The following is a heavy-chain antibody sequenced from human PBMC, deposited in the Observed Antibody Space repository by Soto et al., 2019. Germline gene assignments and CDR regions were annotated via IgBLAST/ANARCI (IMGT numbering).Heavy chain of an antibody. D-gene: IGHD3-3*01. V-gene: IGHV4-59*01. J-gene: IGHJ4*02. CDR1: GGSISNYY. Sequence: SETLSLTCTVSGGSISNYYWSWIRQPPGKGLEWIGYIYYSGSTNYNPSLKSRVTISVDTSKNQFSLKLSSVTAADTAIYYCATYDFWIGYNRFDYWGQGTLVTVSS. CDR3: ATYDFWIGYNRFDY. CDR2: IYYSGST.